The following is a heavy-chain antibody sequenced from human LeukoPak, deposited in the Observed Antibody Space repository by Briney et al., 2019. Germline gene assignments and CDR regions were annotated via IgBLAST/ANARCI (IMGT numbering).Heavy chain of an antibody. CDR2: FDPEDGET. CDR3: ATGQFHCSSTSCYIYYFDY. CDR1: GYTLTELS. V-gene: IGHV1-24*01. J-gene: IGHJ4*02. D-gene: IGHD2-2*01. Sequence: ASVKVSCKVSGYTLTELSMHWVRQAPGQGLERMGGFDPEDGETIYAQKFQGRVTMTEETSTDTAYMELSSLRSEATAVYYCATGQFHCSSTSCYIYYFDYWGQGTLVTVSS.